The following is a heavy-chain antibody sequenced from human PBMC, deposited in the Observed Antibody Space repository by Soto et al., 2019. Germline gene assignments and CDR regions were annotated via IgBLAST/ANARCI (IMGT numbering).Heavy chain of an antibody. CDR2: INTDGDT. CDR1: GFTFSRSW. CDR3: ASRTLP. Sequence: GGSLRLSCAASGFTFSRSWMHWVRQAPGKGLVWVSRINTDGDTTYADSVKGRFTISRDNAKNTLYLQMNSLRAEDTAVYCCASRTLPWGQGTTVTVSS. V-gene: IGHV3-74*01. J-gene: IGHJ6*02.